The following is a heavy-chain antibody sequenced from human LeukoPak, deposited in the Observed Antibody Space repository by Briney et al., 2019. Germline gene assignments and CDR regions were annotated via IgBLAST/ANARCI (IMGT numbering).Heavy chain of an antibody. CDR1: GFTFSSYA. CDR2: ISGGADIT. D-gene: IGHD4-23*01. V-gene: IGHV3-23*01. CDR3: TKAQNNGGDFDY. J-gene: IGHJ4*02. Sequence: GGSLRLSCAASGFTFSSYAMSWAHQAPGKGLEWVSAISGGADITYYADSVKGRFTISRDNSKNTLYLQMNSLRAEDTAVYYCTKAQNNGGDFDYWGQGILVTVAS.